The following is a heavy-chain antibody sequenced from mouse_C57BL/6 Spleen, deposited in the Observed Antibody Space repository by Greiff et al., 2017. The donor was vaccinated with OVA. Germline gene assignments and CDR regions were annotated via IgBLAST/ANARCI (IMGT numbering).Heavy chain of an antibody. V-gene: IGHV1-59*01. CDR2: IDPSDSYT. J-gene: IGHJ2*01. CDR1: GYTFTSYW. CDR3: ARRYSNYFDY. D-gene: IGHD2-5*01. Sequence: QVQLQQPGAELVRPGTSVKLSCKASGYTFTSYWMPWVKQRPGQGLEWIGVIDPSDSYTNYNQKFKGKATLTVDTSSSTAYMQLSSLTSEDSAVYYCARRYSNYFDYWGQGTTLTVSS.